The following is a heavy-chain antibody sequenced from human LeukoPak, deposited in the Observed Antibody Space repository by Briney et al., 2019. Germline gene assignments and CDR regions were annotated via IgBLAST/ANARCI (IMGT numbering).Heavy chain of an antibody. V-gene: IGHV4-39*01. D-gene: IGHD6-13*01. Sequence: SETLTLTCTVSGGSISSSNYYWGWIRQPPGKGLEWIGSVYYSGSTYYNSSLKSRVTISVDTSKNQFSLKVNSVTAADTAVYYCAGNMSSEAAAATRNLNWFDSWGQGTLVTVSS. CDR3: AGNMSSEAAAATRNLNWFDS. CDR2: VYYSGST. CDR1: GGSISSSNYY. J-gene: IGHJ5*01.